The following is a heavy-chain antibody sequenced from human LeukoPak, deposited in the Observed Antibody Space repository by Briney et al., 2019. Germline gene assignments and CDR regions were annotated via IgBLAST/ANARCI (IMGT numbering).Heavy chain of an antibody. CDR1: GFTFSSYS. CDR3: ARLRYDGSGYYSISDY. CDR2: ITRSSNYK. Sequence: PVGSLRLSCAASGFTFSSYSMNWVRQAPGKGLEWGSSITRSSNYKYYTESVKGRFTISRDNAKNSLYLQMNSLRAEDTAVYYCARLRYDGSGYYSISDYWGQGTLVTVSS. V-gene: IGHV3-21*01. D-gene: IGHD3-22*01. J-gene: IGHJ4*02.